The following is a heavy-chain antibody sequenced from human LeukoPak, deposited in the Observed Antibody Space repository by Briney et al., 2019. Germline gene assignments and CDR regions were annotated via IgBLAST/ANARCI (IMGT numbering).Heavy chain of an antibody. CDR1: GGSFSGYY. V-gene: IGHV4-34*01. Sequence: SETLSLTCAVYGGSFSGYYWSWIRQPPGKGLEWIGEINHSGSTNYNPSLKSRVTISVDTSKNQFSVKLSSVTAADTAVYYCARTNRIAARPKSRRWFDPWGQGTLVTVSS. D-gene: IGHD6-6*01. CDR2: INHSGST. J-gene: IGHJ5*02. CDR3: ARTNRIAARPKSRRWFDP.